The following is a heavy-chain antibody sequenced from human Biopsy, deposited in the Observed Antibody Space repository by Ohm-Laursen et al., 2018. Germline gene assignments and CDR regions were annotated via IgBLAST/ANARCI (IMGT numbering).Heavy chain of an antibody. D-gene: IGHD2/OR15-2a*01. Sequence: SETLSLTCTVPGGTISSDYWSWVRQTPGKGLEWIGYIYYSGSTNYNPSLKSRVTISVDTSKNQFSLRLNSVTAADTAMYYCARATNSTDWPYYYFYGMDVWGQGTTVTVSS. CDR1: GGTISSDY. CDR2: IYYSGST. J-gene: IGHJ6*02. V-gene: IGHV4-59*01. CDR3: ARATNSTDWPYYYFYGMDV.